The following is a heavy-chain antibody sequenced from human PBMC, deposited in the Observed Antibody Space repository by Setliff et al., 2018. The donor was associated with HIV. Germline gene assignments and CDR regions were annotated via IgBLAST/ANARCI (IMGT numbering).Heavy chain of an antibody. CDR2: ISSSSTI. J-gene: IGHJ4*02. V-gene: IGHV3-48*04. CDR1: GFTFSSYS. Sequence: SGGSLRLSCAASGFTFSSYSMNWVRQAPGKGLEWVSYISSSSTIYYADSVKGRFTISRDNSKNTLYLQMNSLRAEDTAVYCCAKEFEDLSGAYWGQGTLVTVSS. CDR3: AKEFEDLSGAY. D-gene: IGHD3-10*01.